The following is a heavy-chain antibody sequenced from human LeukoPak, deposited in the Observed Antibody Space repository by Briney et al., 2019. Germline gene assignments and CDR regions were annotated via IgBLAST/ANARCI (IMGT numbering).Heavy chain of an antibody. D-gene: IGHD3-3*01. CDR1: GFTVSSNY. CDR3: ARLMEGYFDY. J-gene: IGHJ4*02. CDR2: IYSGGST. V-gene: IGHV3-53*01. Sequence: PGGSLRLSCAASGFTVSSNYMSWVRQAPGKGLEWVSVIYSGGSTYYADSVKGRFTISRDNSKNTLYLQMNSLRAGDTAVYYCARLMEGYFDYWGQGTLVTVSS.